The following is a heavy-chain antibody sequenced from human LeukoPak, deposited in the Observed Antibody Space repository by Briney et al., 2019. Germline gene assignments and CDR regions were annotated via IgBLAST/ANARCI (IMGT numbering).Heavy chain of an antibody. V-gene: IGHV1-69*04. J-gene: IGHJ5*02. CDR2: IIPILGIA. D-gene: IGHD1-7*01. CDR1: GGTXXXYX. Sequence: ASVTVSCTASGGTXXXYXXXXXXXXPXXXXXXXXRIIPILGIANYAQKVQGRVTMTADKSTSTSYMELSSLRSEDTAVYYCATLREGKGTDWFDPWGQGTLVTVSS. CDR3: ATLREGKGTDWFDP.